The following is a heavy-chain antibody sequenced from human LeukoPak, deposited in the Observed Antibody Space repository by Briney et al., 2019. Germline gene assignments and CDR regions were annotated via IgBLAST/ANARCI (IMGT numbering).Heavy chain of an antibody. V-gene: IGHV1-2*02. CDR1: GHTFTASY. D-gene: IGHD2-8*01. CDR3: ARSAEHCTNGVCYTDYYMDV. Sequence: GASVKVSCKASGHTFTASYVHWVRQAPGQGLEWMGRINPNSGDTNYAQKFQGRVTMTRDTSINTTYMELSRLRSDDTAEYYCARSAEHCTNGVCYTDYYMDVWGKGTTVTVPS. J-gene: IGHJ6*03. CDR2: INPNSGDT.